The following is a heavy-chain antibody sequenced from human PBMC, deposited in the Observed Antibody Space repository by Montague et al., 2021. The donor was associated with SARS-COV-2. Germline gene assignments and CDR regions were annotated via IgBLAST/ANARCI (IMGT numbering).Heavy chain of an antibody. CDR3: ARGSGCSGGSCYSEWEHYYYYGMDA. D-gene: IGHD2-15*01. J-gene: IGHJ6*02. CDR1: GGSFSGYY. CDR2: INHSGST. V-gene: IGHV4-34*01. Sequence: SETLSLTCAVYGGSFSGYYWSWTRQHPGKGQELCGEINHSGSTNYNPSLKSRVTISVDTSKNQFALKLSYVTAADTAVYYCARGSGCSGGSCYSEWEHYYYYGMDAWGQGTTVTVSS.